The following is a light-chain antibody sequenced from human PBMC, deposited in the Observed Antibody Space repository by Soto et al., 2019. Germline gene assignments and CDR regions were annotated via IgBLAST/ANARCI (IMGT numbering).Light chain of an antibody. CDR3: QQYGSSPPYT. Sequence: EVVLTQSPGTLSLSPGERATLSCRASQSVSNNYFAWYQQKPGQAPRLLIFGSSDRATGIPDRFSGSGSGDDFTLTISTLEPADFAVYYCQQYGSSPPYTFGQRTKLEIK. V-gene: IGKV3-20*01. J-gene: IGKJ2*01. CDR1: QSVSNNY. CDR2: GSS.